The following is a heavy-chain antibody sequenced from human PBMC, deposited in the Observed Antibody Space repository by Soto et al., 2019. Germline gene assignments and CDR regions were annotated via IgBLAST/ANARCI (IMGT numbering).Heavy chain of an antibody. V-gene: IGHV4-59*12. CDR2: IYYSAST. Sequence: SETLSLTCTVSGGSISSYYWSWIRQPPGKGLEWIGYIYYSASTNYNPSLKSRVTISVDTSKNQFSLKLNSVTAADTAIYYCTRDAPLWFGELSHWGQGIQVTVSS. D-gene: IGHD3-10*01. CDR1: GGSISSYY. CDR3: TRDAPLWFGELSH. J-gene: IGHJ4*02.